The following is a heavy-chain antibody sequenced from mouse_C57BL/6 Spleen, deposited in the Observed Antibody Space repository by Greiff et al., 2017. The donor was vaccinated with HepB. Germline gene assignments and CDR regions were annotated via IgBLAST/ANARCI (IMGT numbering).Heavy chain of an antibody. CDR3: ASRIYYDYEAMDY. J-gene: IGHJ4*01. Sequence: VQLQDSGPGLVAPSQSLSITCTVSGFSLTSYGVDWVRQSPGKGLEWLGVIWGVGSTNYNSALKSRLSISKDNSKSQVFLKMNSLQTDDTAMYYCASRIYYDYEAMDYWGQGTSVTVSS. D-gene: IGHD2-1*01. V-gene: IGHV2-6*01. CDR1: GFSLTSYG. CDR2: IWGVGST.